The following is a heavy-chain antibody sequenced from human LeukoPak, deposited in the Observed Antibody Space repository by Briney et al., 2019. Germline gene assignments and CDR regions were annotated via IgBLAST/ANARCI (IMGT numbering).Heavy chain of an antibody. CDR1: GFTFSGSA. Sequence: GGSLKLSCAASGFTFSGSAMHWVRQASGKGLEWVGRIRSKANSYATAYAASVKGRFTISRDDSKNTAYLQMNSLKAEDTAVYYCTRLGSYGIDYWGQGTLVTVSS. V-gene: IGHV3-73*01. CDR3: TRLGSYGIDY. D-gene: IGHD5-18*01. CDR2: IRSKANSYAT. J-gene: IGHJ4*02.